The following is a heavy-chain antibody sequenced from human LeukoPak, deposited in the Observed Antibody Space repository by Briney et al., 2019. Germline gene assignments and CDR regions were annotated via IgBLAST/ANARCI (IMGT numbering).Heavy chain of an antibody. CDR1: GFTVSSNY. CDR2: IYSGGST. D-gene: IGHD3-22*01. V-gene: IGHV3-66*02. CDR3: ARGGGYYDSSDWFDP. Sequence: GGSLRLSCAASGFTVSSNYVSWVRQAPGKGLEWVSVIYSGGSTYYADSVKGRFTISRDNSKNTLYLQMNSPRAEDTAVYYCARGGGYYDSSDWFDPWGQGTLVTVSS. J-gene: IGHJ5*02.